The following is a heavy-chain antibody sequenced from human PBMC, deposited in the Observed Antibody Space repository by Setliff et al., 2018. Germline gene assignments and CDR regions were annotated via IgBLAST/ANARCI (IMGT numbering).Heavy chain of an antibody. V-gene: IGHV4-4*07. CDR1: GGSISTYY. Sequence: SETLSLTCTVSGGSISTYYWSWIRQPAGKGLEWLGQIYTSWSTNCNPSLKGRATLSIDASKRQFSLKLTSVTAADTAVYYCARMSGFLYMDVWGKGTTVTVSS. CDR2: IYTSWST. CDR3: ARMSGFLYMDV. J-gene: IGHJ6*03. D-gene: IGHD3-3*01.